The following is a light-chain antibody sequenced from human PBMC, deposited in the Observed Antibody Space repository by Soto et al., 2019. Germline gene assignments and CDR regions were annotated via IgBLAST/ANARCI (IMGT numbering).Light chain of an antibody. CDR1: QYINTW. CDR2: SSS. V-gene: IGKV1-5*03. Sequence: DIQMTQSPSTLSASVGDRVIITCRACQYINTWLAWYQQKPGRAPKLLIYSSSSLESGVPSRFSGSGSGSEFTLTISSLQSDDFATYYCQQYQGFPFTFGQGTKLEI. CDR3: QQYQGFPFT. J-gene: IGKJ2*01.